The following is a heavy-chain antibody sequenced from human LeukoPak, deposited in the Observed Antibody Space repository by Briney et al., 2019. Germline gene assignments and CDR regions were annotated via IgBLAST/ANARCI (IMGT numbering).Heavy chain of an antibody. Sequence: SETLSLTCTVSGGSISSYYWSWIRQPPGKGLEWIGYIYYSGSTNYNPSLKSRVTISVDTSKNQFSLKLSSVTAADTAVYYCAGGVYSSSWPFDYWGQGTLVTVSS. CDR2: IYYSGST. V-gene: IGHV4-59*01. CDR3: AGGVYSSSWPFDY. D-gene: IGHD6-13*01. J-gene: IGHJ4*02. CDR1: GGSISSYY.